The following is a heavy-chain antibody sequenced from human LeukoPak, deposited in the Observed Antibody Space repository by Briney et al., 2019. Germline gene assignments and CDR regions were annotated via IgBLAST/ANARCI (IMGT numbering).Heavy chain of an antibody. V-gene: IGHV3-33*01. Sequence: GRSLRLSCAASGFTFSSYGMHWVRQAPGKGLEWVAVIWYDGSNKYYADSVKGRFTISRDNSKNTLYLQMNSLRAEDTAVYYCARAGHGSHWFDPWGQGTPVTVSS. CDR2: IWYDGSNK. CDR3: ARAGHGSHWFDP. J-gene: IGHJ5*02. D-gene: IGHD6-19*01. CDR1: GFTFSSYG.